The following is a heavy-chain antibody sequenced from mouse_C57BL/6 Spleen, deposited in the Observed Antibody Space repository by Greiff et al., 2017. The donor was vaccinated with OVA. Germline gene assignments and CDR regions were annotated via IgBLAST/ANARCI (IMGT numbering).Heavy chain of an antibody. V-gene: IGHV5-4*01. CDR3: ARDDYDGYPAWFAY. CDR1: GFTFSSYA. J-gene: IGHJ3*01. CDR2: ISDGGSYT. Sequence: DVKLVESGGGLVKPGGSLKLSCAASGFTFSSYAMSWVRQTPEKRLEWVATISDGGSYTSYPDNVKGRFTISRDNSKNNLYLQMSHLKSEDTAMYYGARDDYDGYPAWFAYWGQGTLVTVSA. D-gene: IGHD2-3*01.